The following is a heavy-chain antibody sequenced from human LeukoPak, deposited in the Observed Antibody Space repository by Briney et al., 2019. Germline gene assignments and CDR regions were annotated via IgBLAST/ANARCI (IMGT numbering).Heavy chain of an antibody. V-gene: IGHV4-39*07. CDR1: GGSISSSSYY. D-gene: IGHD3-9*01. CDR3: ASVRLAFNWFDP. J-gene: IGHJ5*02. Sequence: SETLSLTCTVSGGSISSSSYYWGWIRQPPGKGLEWIGSIYYSGSTYYNPSLKSRVTISVDTSKNQFSLKLSSVTAADTAVYYCASVRLAFNWFDPWGQGTLVTVSS. CDR2: IYYSGST.